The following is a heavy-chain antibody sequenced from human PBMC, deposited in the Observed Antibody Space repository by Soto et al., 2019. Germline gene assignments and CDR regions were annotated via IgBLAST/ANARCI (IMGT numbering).Heavy chain of an antibody. CDR1: GGSISSGGYY. CDR3: ARAKTGTTHDAFDI. D-gene: IGHD1-1*01. J-gene: IGHJ3*02. CDR2: IYYSGST. Sequence: PSETLSLTCTVSGGSISSGGYYWSWIRQHPGKGLEWIGYIYYSGSTYYNPSLKSRVTISVDTSKNQFSLKLRSVTAADTAVYYCARAKTGTTHDAFDIWGQGTMVTVSS. V-gene: IGHV4-31*03.